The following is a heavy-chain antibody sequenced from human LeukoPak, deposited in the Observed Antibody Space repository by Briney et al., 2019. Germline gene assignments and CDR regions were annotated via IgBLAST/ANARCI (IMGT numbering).Heavy chain of an antibody. CDR2: ISSSSSYI. CDR1: GFTFSSFT. D-gene: IGHD6-13*01. J-gene: IGHJ6*03. V-gene: IGHV3-21*01. Sequence: GGSLRLSCAASGFTFSSFTITWVRQAPGKGLEWVSSISSSSSYIYYADSVKGRFTISRDNAKNSLYLQMNSLRAEDTAVYYCARDAMYSSSWYAYYYYYYYMDVWGKGTTVTVSS. CDR3: ARDAMYSSSWYAYYYYYYYMDV.